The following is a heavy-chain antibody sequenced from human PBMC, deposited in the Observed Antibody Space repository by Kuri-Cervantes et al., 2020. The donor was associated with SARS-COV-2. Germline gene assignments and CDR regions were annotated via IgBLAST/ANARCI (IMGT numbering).Heavy chain of an antibody. V-gene: IGHV3-11*03. Sequence: GESLKISCAASGFTFSDYYTSWIRQAPGKGLEWVSYISSSSSYTNYADSVKGRFTISRDNAKNSLYLQMNSLRAEDTAVYYCASFGSGWYDDAFDIWGQGTMVTVSS. J-gene: IGHJ3*02. CDR3: ASFGSGWYDDAFDI. D-gene: IGHD6-19*01. CDR2: ISSSSSYT. CDR1: GFTFSDYY.